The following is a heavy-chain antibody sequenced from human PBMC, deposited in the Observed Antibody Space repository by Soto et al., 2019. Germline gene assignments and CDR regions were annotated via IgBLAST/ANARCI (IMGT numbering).Heavy chain of an antibody. CDR2: ISGSGGST. V-gene: IGHV3-23*01. J-gene: IGHJ3*02. D-gene: IGHD6-13*01. CDR3: AKIPHSSSWYLDAFDI. Sequence: EVQLLESGGGLVQPGGSLRLSCAASGFTFSSYAMSWVRQAPGKGLEWVSAISGSGGSTYYADSVKGLFTISRENSKNTRYLQMNSLRAEDTAVYYCAKIPHSSSWYLDAFDIWGQGKMVIVSS. CDR1: GFTFSSYA.